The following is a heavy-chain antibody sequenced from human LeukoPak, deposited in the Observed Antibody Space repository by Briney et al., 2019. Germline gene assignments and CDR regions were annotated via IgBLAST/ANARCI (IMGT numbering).Heavy chain of an antibody. CDR2: ISAYNGNT. J-gene: IGHJ5*02. V-gene: IGHV1-18*01. CDR1: GYTLTSYG. Sequence: ASVKVSCKASGYTLTSYGISWVRQAPGQGLEWMGWISAYNGNTNYAQKLQGRVTMTTDTSTSTAYMELRSLRSDDTAVYYCARGREYQLLYRGAWFDPWGQGTLVTVSS. CDR3: ARGREYQLLYRGAWFDP. D-gene: IGHD2-2*02.